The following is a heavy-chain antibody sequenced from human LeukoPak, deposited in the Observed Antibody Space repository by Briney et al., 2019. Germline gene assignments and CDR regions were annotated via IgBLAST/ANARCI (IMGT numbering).Heavy chain of an antibody. V-gene: IGHV4-59*01. CDR1: GGSISSYY. CDR3: AKAPYGSGSYYTGAFDI. D-gene: IGHD3-10*01. Sequence: SETLSLTCTVSGGSISSYYWSWIRQPPGKGLEWIGYIYYSGSTNYNPSLKSRVTISVDTSKNQFSLKLSSVTAADTAVYYCAKAPYGSGSYYTGAFDIWGQGTMVTVSS. CDR2: IYYSGST. J-gene: IGHJ3*02.